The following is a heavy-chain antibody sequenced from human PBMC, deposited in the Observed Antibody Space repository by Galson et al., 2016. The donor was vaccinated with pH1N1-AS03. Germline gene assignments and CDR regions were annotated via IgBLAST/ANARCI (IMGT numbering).Heavy chain of an antibody. D-gene: IGHD2-15*01. CDR2: ISGSGNNT. Sequence: SLRLSCAASGFTFGNFAMSWVRQAPGKGLEWVSAISGSGNNTYYGDSVKGRLTISRDNSKNMLYLQMNSLRAEDTAVYYCAKDKGLGGGSCYQYWGQGTLVTVSS. CDR1: GFTFGNFA. V-gene: IGHV3-23*01. J-gene: IGHJ4*02. CDR3: AKDKGLGGGSCYQY.